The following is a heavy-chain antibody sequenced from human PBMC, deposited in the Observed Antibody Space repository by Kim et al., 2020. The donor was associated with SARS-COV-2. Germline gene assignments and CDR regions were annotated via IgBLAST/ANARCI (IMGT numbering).Heavy chain of an antibody. Sequence: SETLSLTCTVSGGSISSSSYYWGWIRQPPGKGLEWIGSIYYSGSTYYNPSLKSRVTISVDTSKNQFSLKLSSVTAADTAVYYCARLGSAAAPQPGLDYWGQGTLVTVSS. CDR3: ARLGSAAAPQPGLDY. CDR2: IYYSGST. V-gene: IGHV4-39*01. J-gene: IGHJ4*02. CDR1: GGSISSSSYY. D-gene: IGHD6-13*01.